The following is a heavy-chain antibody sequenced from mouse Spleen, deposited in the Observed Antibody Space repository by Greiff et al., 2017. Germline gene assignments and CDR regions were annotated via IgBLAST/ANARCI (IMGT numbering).Heavy chain of an antibody. V-gene: IGHV1-76*01. D-gene: IGHD2-13*01. J-gene: IGHJ4*01. CDR3: ARTGDYDAMDY. CDR2: IYPGSGNT. Sequence: QVQLKRSGAELVRPGASVKLSCKASGYTFTDYYINWVKQRPGQGLEWIARIYPGSGNTYYNEKFKGKATLTAEKSSSTAYMQLSSLTSEDSAVYFCARTGDYDAMDYWGQGTSVTVSS. CDR1: GYTFTDYY.